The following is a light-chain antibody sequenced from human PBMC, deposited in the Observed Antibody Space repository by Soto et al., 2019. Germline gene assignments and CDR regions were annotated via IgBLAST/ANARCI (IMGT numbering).Light chain of an antibody. Sequence: CPTTLSLSPGERATLSCRASQSVSSYLAWYQQKPGQAPRLLIYDASNRATGIPARFSGSGSGTDFTLTISSLEPEDFAVYYCQQRSNWPPFTFGQGTRLEIK. CDR3: QQRSNWPPFT. V-gene: IGKV3-11*01. J-gene: IGKJ5*01. CDR1: QSVSSY. CDR2: DAS.